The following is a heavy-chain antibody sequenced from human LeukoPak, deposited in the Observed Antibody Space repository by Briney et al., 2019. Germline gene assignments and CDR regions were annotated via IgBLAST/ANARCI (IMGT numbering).Heavy chain of an antibody. V-gene: IGHV4-38-2*02. CDR3: ARVSSRRLPPTYSYDRRNYFDY. J-gene: IGHJ4*02. CDR1: GYSITRGYF. Sequence: SETLSLTCTVSGYSITRGYFWGWIRQSPGKGLEWIASMFHSGSTNYKPSLKSRVMISVDTSKNQISLKLRSVTAADTAIYYCARVSSRRLPPTYSYDRRNYFDYWGQGTLVTVSS. D-gene: IGHD3-22*01. CDR2: MFHSGST.